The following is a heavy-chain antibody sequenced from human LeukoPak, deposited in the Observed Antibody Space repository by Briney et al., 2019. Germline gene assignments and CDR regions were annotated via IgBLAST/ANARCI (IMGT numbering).Heavy chain of an antibody. CDR1: GGSFSGYY. V-gene: IGHV4-34*01. CDR2: INHSGST. CDR3: ARGSRRITMVRGAKAFDY. D-gene: IGHD3-10*01. J-gene: IGHJ4*02. Sequence: SETLSLTCAVYGGSFSGYYWSWIRQPPGKGLEWIGEINHSGSTNYNPSLKSRVTISVDTSKNQFSLRLSSVTAADTAVYYRARGSRRITMVRGAKAFDYWGQGTLVTVSS.